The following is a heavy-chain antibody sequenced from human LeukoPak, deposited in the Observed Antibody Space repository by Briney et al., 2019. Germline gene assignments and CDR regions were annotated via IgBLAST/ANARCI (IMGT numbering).Heavy chain of an antibody. CDR1: GGSFSGYY. CDR2: IFYNGRT. CDR3: ARQFSSYYYYMDV. Sequence: SETLSLTCAVYGGSFSGYYWSWIRQPPGKGLEWIGTIFYNGRTYFNLSLKSRVTISLDTSKNHFSLNMSSVTAADTAVYYCARQFSSYYYYMDVWGKGTTVIISS. J-gene: IGHJ6*03. D-gene: IGHD6-19*01. V-gene: IGHV4-34*12.